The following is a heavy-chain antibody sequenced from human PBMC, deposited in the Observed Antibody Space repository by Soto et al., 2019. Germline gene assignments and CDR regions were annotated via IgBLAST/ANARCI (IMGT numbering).Heavy chain of an antibody. V-gene: IGHV3-30-3*01. CDR2: MSYDGSNK. J-gene: IGHJ4*02. CDR1: GGTFSSYA. CDR3: ARDGGAY. D-gene: IGHD3-16*01. Sequence: QVQLVQSGAEVKKPGSSVKVSCKASGGTFSSYAMHWVRRAPGKGLEWMAVMSYDGSNKYYADSVKGRFTISRDNSKNTLYLQMNSLRPEDTALYYCARDGGAYWGQGTLVIVSS.